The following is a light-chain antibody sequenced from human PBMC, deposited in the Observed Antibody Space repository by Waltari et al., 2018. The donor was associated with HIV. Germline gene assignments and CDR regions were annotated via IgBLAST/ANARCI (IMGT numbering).Light chain of an antibody. CDR2: AAS. J-gene: IGKJ2*01. Sequence: DIQMTQSPSFLSVSVGDRVTITRWPSQAISNYLAWFQQKPGKAPKSLMYAASKLQSGVPSRFSGNGSGTDFTLTISGLQPEDFATYYCQQYDTFPRTFGQGTKLDIK. CDR3: QQYDTFPRT. V-gene: IGKV1-16*01. CDR1: QAISNY.